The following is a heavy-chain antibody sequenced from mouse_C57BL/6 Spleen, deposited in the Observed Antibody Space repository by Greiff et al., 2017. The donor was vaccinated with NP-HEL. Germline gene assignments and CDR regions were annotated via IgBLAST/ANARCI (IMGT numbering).Heavy chain of an antibody. CDR1: GYSFTGYF. CDR2: INPYNGDT. Sequence: EVQLQQSGPELVKPGDSVKISCKASGYSFTGYFMNWVMQSHGKSLEWIGRINPYNGDTFYNQKFKGKATLTVDKSSSTAHMELRSLPSEDSAVYYCARIRIYASCGSSPYFDYWGQGTTLTVSS. V-gene: IGHV1-20*01. D-gene: IGHD1-1*01. CDR3: ARIRIYASCGSSPYFDY. J-gene: IGHJ2*01.